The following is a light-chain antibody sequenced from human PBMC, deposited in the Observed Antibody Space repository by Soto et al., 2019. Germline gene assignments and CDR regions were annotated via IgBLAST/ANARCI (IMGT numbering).Light chain of an antibody. V-gene: IGKV1-5*01. CDR3: QQYDTFLYT. Sequence: DIQMTQSPSTLSASVGERITITCRASQSISNWLAWYQQKPGKAPKLLIYDASTLESGVPSRFSGSGSGTEFTLTVSSLQPDDFATYYCQQYDTFLYTFGQGTQLEIK. J-gene: IGKJ2*01. CDR1: QSISNW. CDR2: DAS.